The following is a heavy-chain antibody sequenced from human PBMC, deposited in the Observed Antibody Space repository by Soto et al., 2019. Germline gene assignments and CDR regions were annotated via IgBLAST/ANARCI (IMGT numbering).Heavy chain of an antibody. V-gene: IGHV3-74*01. CDR3: ASGGRYYYMDV. Sequence: EAQLVESGGGLVQPGRSLRLSCVASGFTFSSYCMHWVRQAPGKGLVWVSRISSDGSSTTYADSVKGRFTISRDNAKNTLYLKMSSLGAEDTAVYYCASGGRYYYMDVWGKGTTVTVSS. CDR1: GFTFSSYC. D-gene: IGHD3-16*01. CDR2: ISSDGSST. J-gene: IGHJ6*03.